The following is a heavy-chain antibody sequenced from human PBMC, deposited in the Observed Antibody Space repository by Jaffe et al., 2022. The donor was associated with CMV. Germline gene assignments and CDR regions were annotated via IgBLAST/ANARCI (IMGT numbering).Heavy chain of an antibody. CDR1: GFSLSNARMG. V-gene: IGHV2-26*01. D-gene: IGHD3-22*01. Sequence: QVTLKESGPVLVKPTETLTLTCTVSGFSLSNARMGVSWIRQPPGKALEWLAHIFSNDEKSYSTSLKSRLTISKDTSKSQVVLTMTNMDPVDTATYYCARSPTYYYDSSGYYFDYWGQGTLVTVSS. J-gene: IGHJ4*02. CDR2: IFSNDEK. CDR3: ARSPTYYYDSSGYYFDY.